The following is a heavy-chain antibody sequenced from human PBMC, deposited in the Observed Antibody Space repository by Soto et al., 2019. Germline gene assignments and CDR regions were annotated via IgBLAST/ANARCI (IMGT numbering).Heavy chain of an antibody. CDR1: GYSFAGYW. CDR2: IDPSDSQT. Sequence: GESLKIPCKGSGYSFAGYWITWVRQKPGKGLEWMGRIDPSDSQTYYSPSFRGHVTISVTKSITTVFLQWSSLRASDTAMYYCARQIYDSDTGPNFQYYFDSWGQGTPVTVSS. J-gene: IGHJ4*02. D-gene: IGHD3-22*01. CDR3: ARQIYDSDTGPNFQYYFDS. V-gene: IGHV5-10-1*01.